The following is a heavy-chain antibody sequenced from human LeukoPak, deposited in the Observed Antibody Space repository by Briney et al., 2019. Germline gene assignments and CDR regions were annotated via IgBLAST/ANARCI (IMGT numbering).Heavy chain of an antibody. CDR2: IYYSGST. CDR3: ARDKSPGDY. J-gene: IGHJ4*02. Sequence: SETLSLTCTVSGGSITNYYWSWIRQPPGKGLEWIGYIYYSGSTNYNPSLKSRVTISVDTSKNQFSLKLSSVTAADTAVYYCARDKSPGDYWGQGTLVTVSS. CDR1: GGSITNYY. V-gene: IGHV4-59*01.